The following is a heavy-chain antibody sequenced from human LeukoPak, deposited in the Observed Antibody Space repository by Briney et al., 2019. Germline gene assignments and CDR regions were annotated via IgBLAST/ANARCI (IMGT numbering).Heavy chain of an antibody. V-gene: IGHV4-4*07. CDR1: GGSISSYY. D-gene: IGHD3-3*01. CDR3: ARDKMGYDFWSGYSPYNWFDP. CDR2: IYTSGST. J-gene: IGHJ5*02. Sequence: SETLSLTCTVSGGSISSYYWSWIRQPAGKGLEWIGRIYTSGSTNYNPSLKSRATMSVDTSKNQFSLKLSSVTAADTAVYYCARDKMGYDFWSGYSPYNWFDPWGQGTLVTVSS.